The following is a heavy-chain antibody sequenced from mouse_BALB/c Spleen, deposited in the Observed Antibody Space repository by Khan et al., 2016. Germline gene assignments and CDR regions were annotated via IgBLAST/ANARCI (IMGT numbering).Heavy chain of an antibody. CDR1: GFTFNTYA. D-gene: IGHD1-1*01. J-gene: IGHJ4*01. CDR3: VRHPYGCYAMDY. CDR2: MRSKSNNYAT. Sequence: EVQLVESGGGLVQPKGSLKLSCAASGFTFNTYAMNWVRQAPGKGLEWVGRMRSKSNNYATFYADSVKDRFTISRDDSQSMLYLQMNNLKTEDTAMYYWVRHPYGCYAMDYWGQGTSVTVSS. V-gene: IGHV10-1*02.